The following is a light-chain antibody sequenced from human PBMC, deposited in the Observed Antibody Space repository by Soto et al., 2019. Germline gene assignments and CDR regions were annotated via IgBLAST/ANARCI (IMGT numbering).Light chain of an antibody. V-gene: IGLV3-1*01. CDR1: KLGDKY. J-gene: IGLJ7*01. CDR2: QDS. Sequence: SYELNQTPSVSVSPGQTASITCSGDKLGDKYACWYQQKPGQSPVLVIYQDSKRPSGIPERFSGSNSGNTATLTISGTQAMDEADYYCQAWDSSTAVFGGGTQLTVL. CDR3: QAWDSSTAV.